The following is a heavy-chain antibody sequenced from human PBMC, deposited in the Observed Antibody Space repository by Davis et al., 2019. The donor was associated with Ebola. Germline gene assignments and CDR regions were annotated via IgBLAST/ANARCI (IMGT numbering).Heavy chain of an antibody. CDR2: INHSGST. CDR1: GGSFSGYY. CDR3: ARIGRPWLQLRENWFDP. Sequence: PSETLSLTCAVYGGSFSGYYWSWIRQPPGKGLEWIGEINHSGSTNYNPSLKSRVTISVDTSKNQFSLKLSSVTAADTAVYYCARIGRPWLQLRENWFDPWGQGTLVTVSS. V-gene: IGHV4-34*01. J-gene: IGHJ5*02. D-gene: IGHD2-2*01.